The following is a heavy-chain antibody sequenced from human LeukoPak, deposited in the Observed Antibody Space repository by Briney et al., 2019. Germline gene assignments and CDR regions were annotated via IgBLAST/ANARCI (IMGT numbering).Heavy chain of an antibody. Sequence: GGSLRLSCAASGFTFSNAWMSWVRQAPGKGLEWVGRIKSKTDGGTTDYAAPVKGRFTISRDDSKNTLYLQMNSLKTEDTAVYYCTTRGYSGYDYVMLDYGGQGTLVTVSS. J-gene: IGHJ4*02. CDR3: TTRGYSGYDYVMLDY. CDR2: IKSKTDGGTT. V-gene: IGHV3-15*01. CDR1: GFTFSNAW. D-gene: IGHD5-12*01.